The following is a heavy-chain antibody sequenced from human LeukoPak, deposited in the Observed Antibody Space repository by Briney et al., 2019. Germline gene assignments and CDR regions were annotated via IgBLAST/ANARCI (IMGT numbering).Heavy chain of an antibody. V-gene: IGHV3-33*06. Sequence: GSLGLSCAASGFTFSTYGMHWVRQAPGKGLEWVAVIWNDGSNKYYADSVKGRFTISRDNSKNTLYLQMNSLRAEDTAVYYCAKDDDYGDYDYWGQGTLVTVSS. D-gene: IGHD4-17*01. CDR1: GFTFSTYG. J-gene: IGHJ4*02. CDR3: AKDDDYGDYDY. CDR2: IWNDGSNK.